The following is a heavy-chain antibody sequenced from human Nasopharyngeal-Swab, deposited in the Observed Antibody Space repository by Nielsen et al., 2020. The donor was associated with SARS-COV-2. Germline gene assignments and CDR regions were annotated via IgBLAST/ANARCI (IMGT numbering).Heavy chain of an antibody. Sequence: GESLKISCAASGFTFSSYGMHWVRQAPGKGLEWVAVISYDGGNKYYADSVKGRFTISRDNSKNTLYLQMNSLRAEDTAVYYCAKGRIAVAGPLDYWGQGTLVTVSS. V-gene: IGHV3-30*18. CDR3: AKGRIAVAGPLDY. CDR1: GFTFSSYG. J-gene: IGHJ4*02. CDR2: ISYDGGNK. D-gene: IGHD6-19*01.